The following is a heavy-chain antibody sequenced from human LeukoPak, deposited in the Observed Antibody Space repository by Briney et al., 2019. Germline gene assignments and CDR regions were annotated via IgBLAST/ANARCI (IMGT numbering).Heavy chain of an antibody. V-gene: IGHV4-61*01. CDR2: LYFSGST. CDR3: ARERRDSSGYYYHSDY. Sequence: SETLSLTCTVSGDSDSSGLYYWSWIRQPPGKGLEWIVNLYFSGSTNYNPSLKSRVTMSVDTSKNQFSLKLRSVTAADTAVYYCARERRDSSGYYYHSDYWGQGTLVTVSS. J-gene: IGHJ4*02. CDR1: GDSDSSGLYY. D-gene: IGHD3-22*01.